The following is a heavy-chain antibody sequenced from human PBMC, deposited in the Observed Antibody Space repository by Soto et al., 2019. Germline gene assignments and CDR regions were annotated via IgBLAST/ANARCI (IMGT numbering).Heavy chain of an antibody. CDR1: GYTFTNYN. CDR2: MNPNTGNT. CDR3: AREAASDPSFYYHYMDV. J-gene: IGHJ6*03. V-gene: IGHV1-8*01. D-gene: IGHD6-25*01. Sequence: ASVKVSCKASGYTFTNYNINWVRQATGQGLEWMGWMNPNTGNTGYAEKFQGRVTMTRNSSINTAYMELSGLRSDDTAVYYCAREAASDPSFYYHYMDVWGKGTTVTVSS.